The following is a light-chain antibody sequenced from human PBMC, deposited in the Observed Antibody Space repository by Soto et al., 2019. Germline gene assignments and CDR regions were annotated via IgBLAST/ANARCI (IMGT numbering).Light chain of an antibody. CDR1: QSVSSN. CDR3: QQYGGSPWT. V-gene: IGKV3-20*01. J-gene: IGKJ1*01. CDR2: GAS. Sequence: EIVRTQAPATLSVSPGERATLSCRASQSVSSNLAWYQQKPGQAPRLLIYGASSRATGIPDRFSGSGSGTDFTLTISRLEPEDFAVYYCQQYGGSPWTFGQGTKVDI.